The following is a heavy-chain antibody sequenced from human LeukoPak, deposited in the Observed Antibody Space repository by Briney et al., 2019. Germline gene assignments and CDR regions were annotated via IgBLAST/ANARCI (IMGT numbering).Heavy chain of an antibody. J-gene: IGHJ4*02. V-gene: IGHV3-7*01. D-gene: IGHD2-15*01. Sequence: GGSLRLSCAASGFTFSTYWMSWVRQAPGKGLEWVATIKQDGSEKYYLDSVKGRFTVSRDNARNSLYLQMGSLRAEDTVVYYCARVAEDSSCAYWGQGTLVTVSS. CDR2: IKQDGSEK. CDR1: GFTFSTYW. CDR3: ARVAEDSSCAY.